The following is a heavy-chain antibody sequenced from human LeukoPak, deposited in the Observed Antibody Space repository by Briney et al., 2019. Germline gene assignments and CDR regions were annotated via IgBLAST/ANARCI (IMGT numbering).Heavy chain of an antibody. CDR2: ISAYNGNT. Sequence: ASVKVSCKASGYTFTSYGISWVRQAPGQGLEWMGWISAYNGNTNYAQKLQGRATMTTDTSTSTAYMELRSLRSDDTAVYYCARDLWRETTVVIGYWGQGTLVTVSS. J-gene: IGHJ4*02. CDR3: ARDLWRETTVVIGY. CDR1: GYTFTSYG. D-gene: IGHD4-23*01. V-gene: IGHV1-18*01.